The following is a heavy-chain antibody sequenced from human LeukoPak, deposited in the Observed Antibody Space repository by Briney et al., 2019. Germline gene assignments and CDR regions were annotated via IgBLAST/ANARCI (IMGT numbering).Heavy chain of an antibody. J-gene: IGHJ4*02. CDR1: GSTVSSNY. D-gene: IGHD3-22*01. CDR2: IYSGGST. Sequence: GGSLRLSCAASGSTVSSNYMSWVRQAPGKGLEWVSVIYSGGSTYYADSVKGRFTISRDNSKNTLYLQMNSLRAEDTAVYYCARDHDSSGYFSFDYWGQGTLVAVSS. V-gene: IGHV3-66*01. CDR3: ARDHDSSGYFSFDY.